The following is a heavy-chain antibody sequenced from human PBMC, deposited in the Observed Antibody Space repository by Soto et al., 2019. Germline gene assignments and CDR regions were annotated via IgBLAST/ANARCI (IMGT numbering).Heavy chain of an antibody. D-gene: IGHD2-2*01. CDR3: ARGIGYCSSINCYSSRRLRFDS. CDR2: VNHSGTT. CDR1: GGSFGGYY. V-gene: IGHV4-34*01. Sequence: SETLSLTCAVYGGSFGGYYWTWIRQSPEKGLEWIGEVNHSGTTYYNPSLKTRVTISVHTPKNQFSLKMSSVTAADTAVYYCARGIGYCSSINCYSSRRLRFDSWGQGTLVTVSS. J-gene: IGHJ4*02.